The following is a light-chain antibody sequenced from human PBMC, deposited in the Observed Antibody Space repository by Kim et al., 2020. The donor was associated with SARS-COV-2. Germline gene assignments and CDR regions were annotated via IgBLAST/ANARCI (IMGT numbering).Light chain of an antibody. J-gene: IGLJ2*01. CDR1: SLRSYY. CDR2: GKN. CDR3: NSRDSNNNVI. V-gene: IGLV3-19*01. Sequence: SSELTQDPAVSVALGQTVRITCQGDSLRSYYATWYQQKPGQAPMLVIYGKNNRPSEIPDRFSGSSSGNTAYLTITGAQAEDEADYYCNSRDSNNNVIFGGGTNLTVL.